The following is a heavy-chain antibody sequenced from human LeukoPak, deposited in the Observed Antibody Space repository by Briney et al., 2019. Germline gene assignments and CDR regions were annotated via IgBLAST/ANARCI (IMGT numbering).Heavy chain of an antibody. CDR2: INHSGST. CDR3: ASLYDFWSGYSNWFDP. Sequence: SETLSLTCAVYGGSFSGYYWSWIRQPPGNGLEWIGEINHSGSTNYNPSLKSRVTISVDTSKNQFSLKLSSVTAADTAVYYCASLYDFWSGYSNWFDPWGQGTLVTVSS. V-gene: IGHV4-34*01. J-gene: IGHJ5*02. CDR1: GGSFSGYY. D-gene: IGHD3-3*01.